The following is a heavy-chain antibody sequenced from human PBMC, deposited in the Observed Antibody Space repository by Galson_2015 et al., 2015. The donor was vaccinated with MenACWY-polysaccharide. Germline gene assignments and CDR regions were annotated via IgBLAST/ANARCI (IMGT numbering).Heavy chain of an antibody. CDR3: TTDSYSSSWYYRPPKGDY. Sequence: SLRLSCAASGFTFSNAWMSWVRQAPGKGLEWVGRIKSKTDGGTTDYAAPVKGRFTISRDDSKNTLYLQMNSLKTEDTAVYYCTTDSYSSSWYYRPPKGDYWGQGTLVTVSS. CDR2: IKSKTDGGTT. CDR1: GFTFSNAW. J-gene: IGHJ4*02. D-gene: IGHD6-13*01. V-gene: IGHV3-15*01.